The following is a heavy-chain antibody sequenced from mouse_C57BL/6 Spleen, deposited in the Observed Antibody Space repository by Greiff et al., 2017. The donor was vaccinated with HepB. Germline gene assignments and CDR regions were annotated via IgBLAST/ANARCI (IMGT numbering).Heavy chain of an antibody. CDR1: GYAFTNYL. J-gene: IGHJ4*01. V-gene: IGHV1-54*01. CDR3: AREGATRVTEEGAMDY. Sequence: QVQLQQSGAELVRPGTSVKVSCKASGYAFTNYLIEWVKQRPGQGLEWIGVINPGSGGTNYNEKFKGKATLTADKSSSTAYMQLSSLTSEDSAVYVGAREGATRVTEEGAMDYWGQGTSVTVSS. D-gene: IGHD2-2*01. CDR2: INPGSGGT.